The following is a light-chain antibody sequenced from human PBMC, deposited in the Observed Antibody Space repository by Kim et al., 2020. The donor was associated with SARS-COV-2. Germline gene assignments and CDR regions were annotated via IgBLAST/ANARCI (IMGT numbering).Light chain of an antibody. CDR3: SSITSSSTGV. CDR2: DVS. J-gene: IGLJ2*01. CDR1: SSDIGGYNY. Sequence: GQSITISCTGTSSDIGGYNYVYWYQQHPGKSPKLMIYDVSKRSSGVSNRFSGSKSGNTASLTISGLQAEDEADYYCSSITSSSTGVFGGGTQLTVL. V-gene: IGLV2-14*04.